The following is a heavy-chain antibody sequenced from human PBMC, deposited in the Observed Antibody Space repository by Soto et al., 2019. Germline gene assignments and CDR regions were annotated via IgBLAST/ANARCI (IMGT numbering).Heavy chain of an antibody. Sequence: GSLRLSCAASGFTVSSNEMSWIRQAPGKGLEWIGSIYYSGSTYYNPSLKSRVTISVDTSKNQFSLKLSSVTAADTAVYYCARDQRDYYDSSGATPDGFDIWGQGTMVTVSS. J-gene: IGHJ3*02. CDR2: IYYSGST. V-gene: IGHV4-59*02. CDR3: ARDQRDYYDSSGATPDGFDI. CDR1: GFTVSSNE. D-gene: IGHD3-22*01.